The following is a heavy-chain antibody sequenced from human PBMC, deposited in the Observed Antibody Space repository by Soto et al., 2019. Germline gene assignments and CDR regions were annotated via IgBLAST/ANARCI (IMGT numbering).Heavy chain of an antibody. CDR2: ITHSGNT. CDR3: ARGPVGGGNSPPYYYYGMDV. Sequence: PSETLSLTCAVYGGSFNGYYWSWIRQPPGKGLEWIGEITHSGNTNYNPSLKSRVTISVDTSKNQFSLKLSSVTAADTAVYYCARGPVGGGNSPPYYYYGMDVWGQGTTVTVPS. CDR1: GGSFNGYY. J-gene: IGHJ6*02. D-gene: IGHD2-21*02. V-gene: IGHV4-34*01.